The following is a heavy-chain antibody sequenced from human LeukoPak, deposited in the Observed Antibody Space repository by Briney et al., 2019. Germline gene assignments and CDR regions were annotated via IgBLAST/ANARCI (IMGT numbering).Heavy chain of an antibody. Sequence: PGGSLRLSCAASGLTFSSYAMTWVRQAPGKGLEWVSRVSGNGGTTFYADSVKGRFTISRDNPKNTLYLQMNSLRVEDTAVYYCATEQVGVTTFDYWGQGTLVTVSS. CDR1: GLTFSSYA. V-gene: IGHV3-23*01. CDR3: ATEQVGVTTFDY. J-gene: IGHJ4*02. CDR2: VSGNGGTT. D-gene: IGHD2-21*02.